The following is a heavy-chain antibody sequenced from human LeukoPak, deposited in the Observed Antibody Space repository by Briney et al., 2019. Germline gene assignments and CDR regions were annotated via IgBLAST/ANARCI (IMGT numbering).Heavy chain of an antibody. CDR1: GGSISSSSYY. Sequence: TSETLSLTCTVSGGSISSSSYYWGWIRQPPGKGLEWIGSIYYSGSTYYNPSLKSRVTISVDTSKNQFSLKLSSVTAADTAVYYCASTIHYYYYMDVWGKGTTVTISS. CDR3: ASTIHYYYYMDV. CDR2: IYYSGST. D-gene: IGHD3-3*01. J-gene: IGHJ6*03. V-gene: IGHV4-39*01.